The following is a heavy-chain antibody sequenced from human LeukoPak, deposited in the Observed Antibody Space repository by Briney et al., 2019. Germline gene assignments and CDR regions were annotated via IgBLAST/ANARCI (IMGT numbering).Heavy chain of an antibody. Sequence: ASVKVSCKASGYTFTGCFIHYVRQAPGQVLEWMGWIDPNSDNIRYSETFKDRVTMTRDTSTNTAYMELSWLRSDDRAVYYCARSAYNYGYVYFDHWGQGTLVIVSS. CDR1: GYTFTGCF. CDR3: ARSAYNYGYVYFDH. V-gene: IGHV1-2*02. J-gene: IGHJ4*02. D-gene: IGHD5-18*01. CDR2: IDPNSDNI.